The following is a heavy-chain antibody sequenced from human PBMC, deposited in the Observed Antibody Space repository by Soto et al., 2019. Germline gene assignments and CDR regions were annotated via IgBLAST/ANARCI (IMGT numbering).Heavy chain of an antibody. V-gene: IGHV3-30*14. CDR1: GFTFSIYA. CDR2: ISYDGSNK. D-gene: IGHD3-10*01. J-gene: IGHJ6*02. CDR3: ARDTVRGVIILHSSYGMDV. Sequence: QVQLVESGGGVVQPGRSLRLSCAASGFTFSIYAMHWVRQAPGKGLEWVAVISYDGSNKYYADSVKGRFTISRDNSKNTLYLQMSSLRAEDTAVYYCARDTVRGVIILHSSYGMDVWGQGTTVTVSS.